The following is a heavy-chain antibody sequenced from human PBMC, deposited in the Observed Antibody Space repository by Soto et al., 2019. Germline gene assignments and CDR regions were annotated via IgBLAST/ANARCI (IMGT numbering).Heavy chain of an antibody. Sequence: GASVKVSCKASGGTFSSYTISWVRQAPGQGLEWMGRIIPILGIANYAQKFQGRVTITADKSTSTAYMELSSLRSEDTAVYYCDAGRTVTSSKLLYENWGQGTLVTVSS. CDR2: IIPILGIA. D-gene: IGHD1-26*01. CDR1: GGTFSSYT. J-gene: IGHJ4*02. CDR3: DAGRTVTSSKLLYEN. V-gene: IGHV1-69*02.